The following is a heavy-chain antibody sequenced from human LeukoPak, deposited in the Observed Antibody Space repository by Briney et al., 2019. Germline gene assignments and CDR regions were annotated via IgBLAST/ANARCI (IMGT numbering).Heavy chain of an antibody. Sequence: GASVKVSFKASGYTFTSYGISWVRQAPGQGLEWMGWISAYNGNTNYAQKLQGRVTMTTDTSKSTAYMELRSLRSDDTAVYYCARDWADDFWSGYYPKNWFDPWGQGTLVTVSS. CDR1: GYTFTSYG. V-gene: IGHV1-18*01. J-gene: IGHJ5*02. CDR3: ARDWADDFWSGYYPKNWFDP. CDR2: ISAYNGNT. D-gene: IGHD3-3*01.